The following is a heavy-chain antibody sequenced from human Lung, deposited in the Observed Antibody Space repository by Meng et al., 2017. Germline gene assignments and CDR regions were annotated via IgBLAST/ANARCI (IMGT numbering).Heavy chain of an antibody. CDR3: VSERGGGSFDY. Sequence: QVQLVQSGVEVKKPGASLNVSCKASGYTFTTYGLSWVRQAPGQGLEWMGWISAYNGNTKYAQKVQGRVTMTRDTSTTTAYMELRNLRSDDTAVYYCVSERGGGSFDYWGQGTLVTVSS. CDR1: GYTFTTYG. D-gene: IGHD3-10*01. V-gene: IGHV1-18*01. J-gene: IGHJ4*02. CDR2: ISAYNGNT.